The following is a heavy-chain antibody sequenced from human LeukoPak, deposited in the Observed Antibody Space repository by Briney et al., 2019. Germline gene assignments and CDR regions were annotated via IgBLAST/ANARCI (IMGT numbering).Heavy chain of an antibody. V-gene: IGHV3-23*01. CDR2: ISGSGGST. J-gene: IGHJ4*02. CDR1: GFTFSGYS. Sequence: GGSLRLSCLASGFTFSGYSMNWVRQAPGKGLEWVSAISGSGGSTYYADSVKGRFTISRDNSKNTLYLQMNSLRAEDTAVYYCANLVRGNYWGQGTLVTVSS. D-gene: IGHD3-10*01. CDR3: ANLVRGNY.